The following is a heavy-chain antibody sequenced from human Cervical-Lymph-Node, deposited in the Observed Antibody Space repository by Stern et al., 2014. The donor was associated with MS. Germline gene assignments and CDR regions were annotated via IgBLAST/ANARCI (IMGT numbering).Heavy chain of an antibody. J-gene: IGHJ4*02. Sequence: VQLLESGAEVKKPGASVKVSCKASGYTFASYGISWVRQAPGQGLEWMGWISAYNGDTNYAQKLQGRVTMTTDTSTSTAYMDLRSLRSDDTAVYYCARVDNWNVPPDYWGQGTLVTVSS. V-gene: IGHV1-18*01. CDR1: GYTFASYG. CDR2: ISAYNGDT. CDR3: ARVDNWNVPPDY. D-gene: IGHD1-20*01.